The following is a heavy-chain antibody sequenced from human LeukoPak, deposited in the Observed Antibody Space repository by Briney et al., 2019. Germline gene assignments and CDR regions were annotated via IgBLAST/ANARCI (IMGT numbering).Heavy chain of an antibody. CDR3: ARERYFDY. V-gene: IGHV3-23*01. CDR1: GFSFNTCA. Sequence: GGSLRLSCAASGFSFNTCAMSWVRQAPGKGLEWVSTISGGGRSTDYADSVKGQFTISRENSKNTLYLQMNSLRAEDTAVYYCARERYFDYWGQGTLVTVSS. J-gene: IGHJ4*02. CDR2: ISGGGRST.